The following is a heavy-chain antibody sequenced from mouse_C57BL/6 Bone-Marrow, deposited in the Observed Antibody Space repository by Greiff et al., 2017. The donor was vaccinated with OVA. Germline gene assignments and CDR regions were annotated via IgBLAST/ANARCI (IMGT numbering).Heavy chain of an antibody. J-gene: IGHJ4*01. V-gene: IGHV1-26*01. D-gene: IGHD2-3*01. CDR2: INPNNGGT. CDR3: ARDGYHPFYAMDY. Sequence: EVQLQQSGPELVKPGASVKISCKASGYTFTDYHMNWVKQSHGKSLEWIGDINPNNGGTSYNQKFKGTATLTVDKSSSTAYMELRSLTSEDSAVYYCARDGYHPFYAMDYWGQGTSVTVSS. CDR1: GYTFTDYH.